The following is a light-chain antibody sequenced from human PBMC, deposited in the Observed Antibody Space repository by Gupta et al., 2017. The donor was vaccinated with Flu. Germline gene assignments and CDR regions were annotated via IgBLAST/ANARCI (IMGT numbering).Light chain of an antibody. CDR3: SAWATSLSGGV. J-gene: IGLJ3*02. CDR1: SNNVGYQG. Sequence: TANLTCSGNSNNVGYQGATWLQQRQGHPPKLLSYRNNNRPSGIAERFSASRSGNKAALTTTGLQPEEEADYYGSAWATSLSGGVLGGGTKVTVL. CDR2: RNN. V-gene: IGLV10-54*04.